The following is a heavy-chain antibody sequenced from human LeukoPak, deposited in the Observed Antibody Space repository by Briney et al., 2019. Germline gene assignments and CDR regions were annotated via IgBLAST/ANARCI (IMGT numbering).Heavy chain of an antibody. CDR3: ARDRIRIAAAGTGYFQH. D-gene: IGHD6-13*01. CDR1: GFTFSSYG. V-gene: IGHV3-30*03. CDR2: ISYDGSNK. J-gene: IGHJ1*01. Sequence: PGRSLRLSCAASGFTFSSYGMHWVRQAPGKGLEWVAVISYDGSNKYYADSVKGRFTISRDNSKNTLYLQMNSLRAEDTAVYYCARDRIRIAAAGTGYFQHWGQGTLVTVSS.